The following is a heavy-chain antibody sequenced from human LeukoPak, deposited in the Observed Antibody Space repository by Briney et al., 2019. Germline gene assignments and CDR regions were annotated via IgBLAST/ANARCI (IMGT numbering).Heavy chain of an antibody. Sequence: ASVKVSCKASGYTFTSSIISRGRHAPGQRLWWMCWIIAYNGNTNYAQKLQGRVTMTTDTSTSTAYMELRSLRSDDTAVYYCARARYSSSWDYYYYYYYMDVWGKGTTVTVSS. CDR2: IIAYNGNT. CDR1: GYTFTSSI. J-gene: IGHJ6*03. V-gene: IGHV1-18*01. CDR3: ARARYSSSWDYYYYYYYMDV. D-gene: IGHD6-13*01.